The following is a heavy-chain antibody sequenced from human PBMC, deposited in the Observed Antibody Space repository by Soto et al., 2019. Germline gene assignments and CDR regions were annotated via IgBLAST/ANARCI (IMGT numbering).Heavy chain of an antibody. CDR3: ARGLHMDV. CDR1: GGSFSGYY. V-gene: IGHV4-34*01. J-gene: IGHJ6*02. Sequence: PSETLSLTCAVYGGSFSGYYWSWIRQPPGKGLEWIGEINHSGSTNYNPSLKSRVTISVDTSKNQFSLKLSSVTAADTAVYYCARGLHMDVWGQGTPVTVYS. CDR2: INHSGST.